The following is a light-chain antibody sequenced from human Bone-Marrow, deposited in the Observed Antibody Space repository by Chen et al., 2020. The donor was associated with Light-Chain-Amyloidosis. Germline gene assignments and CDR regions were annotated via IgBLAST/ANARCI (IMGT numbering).Light chain of an antibody. CDR2: DDS. J-gene: IGLJ3*02. CDR1: NIGSTS. CDR3: QGWDRSSDRPV. Sequence: SYVLTQPSSVSVAPGQTATIACGGNNIGSTSVHWYQQTPGQAPLLVVYDDSDRPSEIPERLTGSNSGNTAPLTISRVEAGDEEDYYCQGWDRSSDRPVFGGGTKLTVL. V-gene: IGLV3-21*02.